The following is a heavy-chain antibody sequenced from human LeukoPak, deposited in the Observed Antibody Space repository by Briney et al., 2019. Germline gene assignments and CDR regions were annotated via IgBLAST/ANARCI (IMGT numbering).Heavy chain of an antibody. Sequence: SETLSLTCTVSGGSIGGGSYYWSWIRQSAGKGLEWLGRININGITKYNPSFQSRVRISADTSKNQISLRLTSVTVADTAVYFCAGDLRYDSTGQNWFDPWGQGTLVTVS. J-gene: IGHJ5*02. CDR2: ININGIT. V-gene: IGHV4-61*02. CDR3: AGDLRYDSTGQNWFDP. CDR1: GGSIGGGSYY. D-gene: IGHD3-22*01.